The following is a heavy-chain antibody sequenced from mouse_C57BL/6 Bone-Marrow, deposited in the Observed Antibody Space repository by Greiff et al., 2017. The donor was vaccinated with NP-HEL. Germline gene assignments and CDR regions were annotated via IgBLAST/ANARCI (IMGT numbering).Heavy chain of an antibody. J-gene: IGHJ3*01. CDR3: AREGYYYGSRQTLFAY. CDR2: IYPRSGNT. CDR1: GYTFTSYG. D-gene: IGHD1-1*01. Sequence: QVQLKESGAELARPGASVKLSCKASGYTFTSYGISWVQQRTGQGLEWIGEIYPRSGNTYSNEKFKGKATLTADKSSSTAYMELRSLTSEDAAVYFCAREGYYYGSRQTLFAYWGQGTLVTVSA. V-gene: IGHV1-81*01.